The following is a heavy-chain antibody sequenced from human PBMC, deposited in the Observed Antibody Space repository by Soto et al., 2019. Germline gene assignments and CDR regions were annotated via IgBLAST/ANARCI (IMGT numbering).Heavy chain of an antibody. CDR3: AKDRLLLGEYYDFWSGYYGLDY. CDR1: GFTFSSHA. CDR2: ISGSGGST. D-gene: IGHD3-3*01. J-gene: IGHJ4*02. Sequence: GGSLRLSCAASGFTFSSHAMSWGRQAPGKGLEWVLAISGSGGSTYYADSVKGRFTISRDNSKNTLYLQMNSLRAEDTAVYYCAKDRLLLGEYYDFWSGYYGLDYWGQGTLVTVSS. V-gene: IGHV3-23*01.